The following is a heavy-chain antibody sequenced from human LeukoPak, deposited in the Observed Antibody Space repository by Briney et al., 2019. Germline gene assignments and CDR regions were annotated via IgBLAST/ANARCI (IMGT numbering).Heavy chain of an antibody. J-gene: IGHJ6*02. CDR1: RYTFTGYY. CDR3: ARAVRRSVYGMDV. D-gene: IGHD4-17*01. CDR2: INPNSGGT. V-gene: IGHV1-2*02. Sequence: ASVKVSCKASRYTFTGYYMHWVRQAPGRGLEWMGWINPNSGGTNYAQKFQGRVTMTRDTSISTAYMELSRLRSDDTAVYYRARAVRRSVYGMDVWGQGTTVTVSS.